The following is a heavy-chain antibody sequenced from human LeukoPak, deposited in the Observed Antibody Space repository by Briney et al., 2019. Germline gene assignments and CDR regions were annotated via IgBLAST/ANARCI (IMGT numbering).Heavy chain of an antibody. V-gene: IGHV3-48*01. J-gene: IGHJ4*02. CDR3: AHNFDS. CDR1: GFTFTSYT. CDR2: ITSSSSTI. Sequence: GGSLGLSCAASGFTFTSYTMNWVRQAPGKGLEWVSYITSSSSTIYYADSVKGRFTMSRDNAENSLYLQMNNLRAEDTAVYYCAHNFDSWGQGTLVTVSS.